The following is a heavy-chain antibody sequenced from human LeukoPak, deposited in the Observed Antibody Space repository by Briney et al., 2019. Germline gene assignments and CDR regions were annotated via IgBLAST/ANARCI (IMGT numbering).Heavy chain of an antibody. CDR3: VKDNSAQLYATYSFDY. D-gene: IGHD1-26*01. J-gene: IGHJ4*02. Sequence: GGSLRLSCSASGFTFSSYSMHWVRQAPGKGLEYVSAVSSNGGSTYYAASVKGRFSISRDNSKNTLYLQMSSLRTEDTAVYYCVKDNSAQLYATYSFDYWGQGNLVTVSS. CDR2: VSSNGGST. V-gene: IGHV3-64D*09. CDR1: GFTFSSYS.